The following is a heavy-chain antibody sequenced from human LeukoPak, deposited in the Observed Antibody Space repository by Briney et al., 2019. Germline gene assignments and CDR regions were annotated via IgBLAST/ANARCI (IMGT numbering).Heavy chain of an antibody. J-gene: IGHJ6*02. D-gene: IGHD1-7*01. V-gene: IGHV3-53*01. CDR1: GFTVSSNY. CDR3: ARDLTQKTTSLDYYGMDV. Sequence: GGSLRLYCAASGFTVSSNYMSWVRQAPGKGLEWVSVIYSGGSTYYADSVKGRFTISRDNSKNTLYLQMNSLRAEDTAVYYCARDLTQKTTSLDYYGMDVWGQGTTVTVSS. CDR2: IYSGGST.